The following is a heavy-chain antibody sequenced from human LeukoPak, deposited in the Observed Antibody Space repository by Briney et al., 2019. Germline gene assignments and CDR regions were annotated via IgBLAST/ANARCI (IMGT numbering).Heavy chain of an antibody. CDR2: IYYSGST. Sequence: KSSETLSLTCTVSGGSISSSSYYWGWIRQPPGKGLEWIGSIYYSGSTYYNPSLKSRVTISVDTSKNQFSLKLSSVTAADTAVYYCARLVSSGWLDYYYYYMDVRGKGTTVTVSS. CDR1: GGSISSSSYY. CDR3: ARLVSSGWLDYYYYYMDV. D-gene: IGHD6-19*01. J-gene: IGHJ6*03. V-gene: IGHV4-39*01.